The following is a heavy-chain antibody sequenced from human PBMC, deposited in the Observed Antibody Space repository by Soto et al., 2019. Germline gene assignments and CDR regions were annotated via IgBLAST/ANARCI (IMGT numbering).Heavy chain of an antibody. D-gene: IGHD6-6*01. CDR2: FHNSGST. CDR3: TRGLSSPSATGI. Sequence: QPQLQESGPGLVKPSETLSLTCTVSGGSVSSCCNYWGWVRQPPGKGLEWIGSFHNSGSTSYNPSLKSRVTISVDTPKNQFSLNLTSVTAADTAVYYCTRGLSSPSATGIWGQGTLVTVSS. V-gene: IGHV4-39*01. J-gene: IGHJ4*02. CDR1: GGSVSSCCNY.